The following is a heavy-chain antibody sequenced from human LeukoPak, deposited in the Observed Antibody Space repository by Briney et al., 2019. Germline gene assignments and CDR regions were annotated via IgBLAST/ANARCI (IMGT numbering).Heavy chain of an antibody. Sequence: SGTLSLTCTVSGGSISSYYWSWIRQPPGKGLEWIGYIYYSGSTNYNPSLMSRVTISADTSKNQFSLKLSSVTAADTAVYYCARHDSSSWYDAFDIWGQGTMVTVSS. CDR1: GGSISSYY. V-gene: IGHV4-59*08. CDR3: ARHDSSSWYDAFDI. CDR2: IYYSGST. J-gene: IGHJ3*02. D-gene: IGHD6-13*01.